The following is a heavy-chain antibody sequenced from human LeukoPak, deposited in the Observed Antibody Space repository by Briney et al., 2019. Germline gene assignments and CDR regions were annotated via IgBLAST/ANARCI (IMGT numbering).Heavy chain of an antibody. CDR1: GGSISSYY. Sequence: SETLSLTCTVSGGSISSYYWSWIRQPAGKGLEWIGRIYTSGSTNYNPSLKSRVTMSVDTSQNQFSLKLSSVTAADTAVYYCARYLYDFWSGHTPTNWFDPWGQGTLVTVSS. J-gene: IGHJ5*02. CDR3: ARYLYDFWSGHTPTNWFDP. V-gene: IGHV4-4*07. D-gene: IGHD3-3*01. CDR2: IYTSGST.